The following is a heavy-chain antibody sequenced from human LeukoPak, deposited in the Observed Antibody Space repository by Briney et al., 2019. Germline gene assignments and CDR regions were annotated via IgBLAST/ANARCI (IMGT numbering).Heavy chain of an antibody. J-gene: IGHJ4*02. V-gene: IGHV5-51*01. CDR3: ARPGLQSGTDPAY. CDR2: LYPDGSAT. Sequence: GEALLISCKASGCTFNNYWIGWVRPMPGEGLEWMGVLYPDGSATTYNPSFQGRLSISADKYATTAYLEWSSLQGSDTAMYYCARPGLQSGTDPAYWRRGTLLSVPS. CDR1: GCTFNNYW. D-gene: IGHD1-26*01.